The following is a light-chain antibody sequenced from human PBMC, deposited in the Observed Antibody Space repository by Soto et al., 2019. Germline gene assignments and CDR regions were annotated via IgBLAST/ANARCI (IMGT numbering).Light chain of an antibody. Sequence: QAVVTQSSPASASLGSSVKLTCTLSSRHSSYIIAWHQQQPGKAPRYLMKLEGSGSYNKGSGVPDRFSGSSSGADRYLTISNLQFEDEADYYCETWDSNTRVFGGGTKLTVL. CDR3: ETWDSNTRV. J-gene: IGLJ3*02. CDR1: SRHSSYI. V-gene: IGLV4-60*02. CDR2: LEGSGSY.